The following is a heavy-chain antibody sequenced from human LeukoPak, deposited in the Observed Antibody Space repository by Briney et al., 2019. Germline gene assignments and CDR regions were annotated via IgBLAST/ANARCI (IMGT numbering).Heavy chain of an antibody. CDR3: ARDELHETPGGEYGMDV. CDR1: GYTFTSYG. Sequence: ASVKVSCKASGYTFTSYGISWVRQAPGQGLEWMGWISAYNGNTNYAQKLQGRVTMTTDTSTSTAYMELRSLRSDDTAVYYCARDELHETPGGEYGMDVWGQGTTVTVSS. CDR2: ISAYNGNT. V-gene: IGHV1-18*01. J-gene: IGHJ6*02. D-gene: IGHD3-16*01.